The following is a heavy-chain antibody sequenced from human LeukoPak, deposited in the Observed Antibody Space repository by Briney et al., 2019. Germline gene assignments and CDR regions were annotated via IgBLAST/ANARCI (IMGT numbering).Heavy chain of an antibody. CDR2: INPNSGGT. Sequence: ASVKVSCKASGYTFLSYDINWVRQAPGQGLEWMGRINPNSGGTNYAQKFQGRVTMTRDTSISTAYMELSRLRSDDTAVYYCARERRYGPNYWYFDLWGRGTLVTVSS. D-gene: IGHD5-18*01. CDR3: ARERRYGPNYWYFDL. V-gene: IGHV1-2*06. CDR1: GYTFLSYD. J-gene: IGHJ2*01.